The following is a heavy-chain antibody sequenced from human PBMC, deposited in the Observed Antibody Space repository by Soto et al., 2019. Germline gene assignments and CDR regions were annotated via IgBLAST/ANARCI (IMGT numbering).Heavy chain of an antibody. V-gene: IGHV4-31*03. CDR1: GGSISSGGYY. D-gene: IGHD5-12*01. CDR3: ARMLNLRFTDY. CDR2: IYYSGST. J-gene: IGHJ4*02. Sequence: SETLSLTCTVSGGSISSGGYYWSWIRQHPGKGLEWIGYIYYSGSTYYNPSLKSRVTISVDTSKNQFSLKLSSLTAADTAVYYCARMLNLRFTDYWGQGTLVTVSS.